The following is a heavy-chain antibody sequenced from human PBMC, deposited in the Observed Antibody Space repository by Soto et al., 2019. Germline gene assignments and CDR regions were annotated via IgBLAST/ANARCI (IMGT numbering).Heavy chain of an antibody. CDR3: TTEDYDFWSGYYSDY. J-gene: IGHJ4*02. CDR2: IKSKTDGGTT. D-gene: IGHD3-3*01. V-gene: IGHV3-15*07. CDR1: GFTFSIAW. Sequence: EVQLVESGGGLVKPGGSLRLSCAASGFTFSIAWMNWVRQAPGKGLEWVGRIKSKTDGGTTDYAAPVKGRFTISRDDSKNTLYLQMNSLKTEDTAVYYCTTEDYDFWSGYYSDYWGQGTLVTVSS.